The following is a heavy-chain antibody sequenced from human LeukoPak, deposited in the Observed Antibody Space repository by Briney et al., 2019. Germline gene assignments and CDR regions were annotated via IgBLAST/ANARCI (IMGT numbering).Heavy chain of an antibody. Sequence: GALRLSCAASGFTFSSYGMHWVRQAPGKGLEWVAVISYDGSNKYYADSVKGRFTISRDNSKNTLYLQMNSLRAEDTAVYYCAKDKSSSWYDAFDIWGQGTMVTVSS. CDR3: AKDKSSSWYDAFDI. CDR1: GFTFSSYG. V-gene: IGHV3-30*18. D-gene: IGHD6-13*01. J-gene: IGHJ3*02. CDR2: ISYDGSNK.